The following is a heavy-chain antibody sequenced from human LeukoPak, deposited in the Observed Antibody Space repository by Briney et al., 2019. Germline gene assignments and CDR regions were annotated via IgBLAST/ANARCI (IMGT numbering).Heavy chain of an antibody. CDR3: ARGGEAAAGPVDNWFDP. D-gene: IGHD6-13*01. J-gene: IGHJ5*02. CDR2: ISAYNGNT. V-gene: IGHV1-18*01. Sequence: ASVKVSCKASGYTFTSYGIGWVRQAPGQGLEWMGWISAYNGNTNYAQKLQGRVTMTTDTSTSTAYMELRSLRSDDTAVYYCARGGEAAAGPVDNWFDPWGQGTLVTVSS. CDR1: GYTFTSYG.